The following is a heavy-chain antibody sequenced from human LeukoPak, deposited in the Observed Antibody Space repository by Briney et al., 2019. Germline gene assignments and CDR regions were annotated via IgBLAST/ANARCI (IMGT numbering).Heavy chain of an antibody. D-gene: IGHD1-1*01. CDR1: GFTFSSYG. V-gene: IGHV3-30*03. J-gene: IGHJ4*02. Sequence: PGRSLRLSCAASGFTFSSYGMHWVRQAPGKGLEWVAVISYDGSNKYYADSVKGRFTISRDNSKNTLYLQMNSLRAEDTAVYYCAISLRGLLGRSDYWGQGTLVTVSS. CDR3: AISLRGLLGRSDY. CDR2: ISYDGSNK.